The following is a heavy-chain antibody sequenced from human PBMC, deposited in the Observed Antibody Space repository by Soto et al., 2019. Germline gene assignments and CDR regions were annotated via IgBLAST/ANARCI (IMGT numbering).Heavy chain of an antibody. Sequence: GGSLRLSCAASGFIFSSYWMHWVRQAPGKGPVWVSRIKYDERSTTYADSVKGRFTISRDNAKNTLYLQMNSLRAEDTAVYYCVRDYMIRGRDSNWFDPWGQGTLVTVSS. CDR1: GFIFSSYW. CDR3: VRDYMIRGRDSNWFDP. J-gene: IGHJ5*02. CDR2: IKYDERST. V-gene: IGHV3-74*01. D-gene: IGHD3-10*01.